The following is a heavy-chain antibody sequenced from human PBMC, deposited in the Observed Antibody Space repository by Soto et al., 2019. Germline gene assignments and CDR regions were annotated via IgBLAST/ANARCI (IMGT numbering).Heavy chain of an antibody. CDR2: VNPSGGHT. CDR3: ARGGHVVVVTAALDY. D-gene: IGHD2-21*02. Sequence: QVQLVQSGAEVKKPGASVKVSCKASGDSFTDYYIHWVRQAPGQGLEWMGTVNPSGGHTTYAQHFLGRMTMTRDTSTSTLYMELASLTSEDTAIYFCARGGHVVVVTAALDYWGQGTLVTVSS. CDR1: GDSFTDYY. V-gene: IGHV1-46*01. J-gene: IGHJ4*02.